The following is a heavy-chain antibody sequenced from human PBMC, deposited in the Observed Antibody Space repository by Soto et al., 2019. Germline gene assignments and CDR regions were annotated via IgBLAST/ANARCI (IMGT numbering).Heavy chain of an antibody. CDR3: ARGSLSFDFDS. Sequence: QIQLVESGGDVVQPGTSLRLSCAASGFNFGFFGMHWVRQAPGKGLEWVAFISGDGINTQYADSVRGRFTLSRDYSRTTMYLQMDSLRDEDTALYYCARGSLSFDFDSWGLGTLVTVSS. D-gene: IGHD1-26*01. V-gene: IGHV3-30*03. J-gene: IGHJ4*02. CDR1: GFNFGFFG. CDR2: ISGDGINT.